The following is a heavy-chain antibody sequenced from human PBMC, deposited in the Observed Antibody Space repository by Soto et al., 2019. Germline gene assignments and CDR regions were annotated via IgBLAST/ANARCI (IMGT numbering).Heavy chain of an antibody. V-gene: IGHV1-69*13. CDR1: GGTFSSDA. D-gene: IGHD2-8*01. J-gene: IGHJ6*02. CDR2: IITIFNTA. Sequence: ASVKVSCKASGGTFSSDAISWVRQAPGHGLEWMGGIITIFNTANYAQMFHGRVTITADESTSTAYMELSSLRSEDTAVYYCARSRCTNGVCYSLSPGLDVWGQGTTITVYS. CDR3: ARSRCTNGVCYSLSPGLDV.